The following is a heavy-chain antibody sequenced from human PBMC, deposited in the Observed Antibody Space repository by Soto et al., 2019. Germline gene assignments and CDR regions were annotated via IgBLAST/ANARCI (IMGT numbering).Heavy chain of an antibody. Sequence: GASLRLSCAASGFTFSSYAMSWVREAPGKGLEWVSAISGSGGSTYYADSVKGRFTISRDNSKNTLYLQMNSLRAEDTAVYYCAYIVVVPAATSFDAFDIWGQGT. CDR1: GFTFSSYA. CDR2: ISGSGGST. V-gene: IGHV3-23*01. J-gene: IGHJ3*02. CDR3: AYIVVVPAATSFDAFDI. D-gene: IGHD2-2*01.